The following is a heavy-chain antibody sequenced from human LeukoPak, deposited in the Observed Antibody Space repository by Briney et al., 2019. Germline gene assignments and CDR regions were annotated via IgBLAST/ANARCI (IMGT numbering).Heavy chain of an antibody. D-gene: IGHD5-18*01. CDR1: GFTFDDCA. CDR3: AKDIGRVDTASTYMDV. V-gene: IGHV3-9*01. Sequence: GGSLRLSCAASGFTFDDCAMHWVRQAPGKGLEWVSGISWNSFTIGYADSVKGRFTISRDNAKNSLYLQMNSLRVEDTALYYCAKDIGRVDTASTYMDVWGKGTTVTISS. CDR2: ISWNSFTI. J-gene: IGHJ6*03.